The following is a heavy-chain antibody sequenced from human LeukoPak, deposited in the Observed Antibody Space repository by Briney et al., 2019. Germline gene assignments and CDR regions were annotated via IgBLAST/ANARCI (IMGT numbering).Heavy chain of an antibody. D-gene: IGHD2-15*01. J-gene: IGHJ3*02. Sequence: NPGGSLRLSCAAPGFTFSSYSMNWVRQAPGKGLEWVSSISSSSSYIYYADSVKGRFTISRDNAKNSLYLQMNSLRAEDTAVYYCARTESAKNTKLLERGFDIWGQGTMVTVSS. CDR2: ISSSSSYI. V-gene: IGHV3-21*01. CDR3: ARTESAKNTKLLERGFDI. CDR1: GFTFSSYS.